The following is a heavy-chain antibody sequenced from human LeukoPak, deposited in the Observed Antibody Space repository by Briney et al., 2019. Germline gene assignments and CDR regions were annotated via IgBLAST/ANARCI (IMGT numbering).Heavy chain of an antibody. CDR2: IRNKANRYTT. CDR3: ARSPLGIAPFDY. V-gene: IGHV3-72*01. Sequence: GGSLRLSCAASGFTFSDHHMDWVRQAPGEGLEWVARIRNKANRYTTEYAPSVKGRFTISRDDSENSLYLQMDSLKTEDTAVYYCARSPLGIAPFDYWGQGTLVTVSS. J-gene: IGHJ4*02. CDR1: GFTFSDHH. D-gene: IGHD7-27*01.